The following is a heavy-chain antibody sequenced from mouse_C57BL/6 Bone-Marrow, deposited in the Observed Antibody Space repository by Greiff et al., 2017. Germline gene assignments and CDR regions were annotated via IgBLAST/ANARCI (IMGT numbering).Heavy chain of an antibody. D-gene: IGHD2-3*01. CDR2: IYPRSGNT. Sequence: VQLQQSGAELARPGASVKLSCKASGYTFTSYGLSWVKQRTGQGLEWIGEIYPRSGNTYYNEKFKGKATLTADQSSSTAYMELRSLTSEDSAVYFGARWLLGWYFDVWGTGTTVTVSS. J-gene: IGHJ1*03. V-gene: IGHV1-81*01. CDR3: ARWLLGWYFDV. CDR1: GYTFTSYG.